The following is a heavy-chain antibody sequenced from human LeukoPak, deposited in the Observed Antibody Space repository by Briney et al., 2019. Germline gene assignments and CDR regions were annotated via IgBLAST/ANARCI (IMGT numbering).Heavy chain of an antibody. CDR2: IDTSSSTM. Sequence: GGSLRLSCAAYAFTFSDYSMNWVRQAPGKGLEWISYIDTSSSTMYYADSVMGRFTISRDNAKESLYLQMNSLRDEDTAVYYCAREDDSWGPNNLDLWGQGTMVTVSS. J-gene: IGHJ3*01. CDR3: AREDDSWGPNNLDL. V-gene: IGHV3-48*02. CDR1: AFTFSDYS. D-gene: IGHD7-27*01.